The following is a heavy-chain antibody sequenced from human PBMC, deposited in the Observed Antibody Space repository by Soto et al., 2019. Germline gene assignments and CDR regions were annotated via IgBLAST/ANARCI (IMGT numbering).Heavy chain of an antibody. D-gene: IGHD1-26*01. V-gene: IGHV3-21*01. Sequence: GGSLRLSCAASGFTFTAYTINWVRQAPGKGLEWVASITRDSNHIYFADSVKGRFTLSRDNAKDSVYLQMNSLRAEDTAIYFCARPFIVGSTTLGYWGQGTLVTVSS. CDR1: GFTFTAYT. CDR2: ITRDSNHI. CDR3: ARPFIVGSTTLGY. J-gene: IGHJ4*02.